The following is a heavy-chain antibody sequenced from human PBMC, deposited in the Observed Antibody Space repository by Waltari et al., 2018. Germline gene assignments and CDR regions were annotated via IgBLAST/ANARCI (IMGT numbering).Heavy chain of an antibody. CDR3: ARDPCSGDSCHDAFDI. V-gene: IGHV1-18*04. Sequence: QVQLVQSVAEVKKPGASVKVSCKASGYSFTDYGISWVRQAPGQGLEWMGWSSPYNGNTNHAQKLQGRFTMTTDTSTTTAYMELRSLRSDDTAVYYCARDPCSGDSCHDAFDIGGQGTMVT. CDR1: GYSFTDYG. D-gene: IGHD2-15*01. J-gene: IGHJ3*02. CDR2: SSPYNGNT.